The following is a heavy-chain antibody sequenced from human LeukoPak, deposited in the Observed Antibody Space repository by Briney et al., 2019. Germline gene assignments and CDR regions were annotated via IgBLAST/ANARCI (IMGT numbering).Heavy chain of an antibody. V-gene: IGHV4-34*01. CDR2: INHSGST. Sequence: PSETLSLTCAVYGGSFSGYYWSWIRQPPGKGLEWSGEINHSGSTNYNPSLKSRVTISVDTSKNQFSLKLSSGTAADTAVYYCARSIIAPVAFDYWGQGTLVTVSS. D-gene: IGHD6-13*01. CDR1: GGSFSGYY. J-gene: IGHJ4*02. CDR3: ARSIIAPVAFDY.